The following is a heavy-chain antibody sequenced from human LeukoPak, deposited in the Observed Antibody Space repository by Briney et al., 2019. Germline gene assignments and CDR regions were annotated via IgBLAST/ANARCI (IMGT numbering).Heavy chain of an antibody. Sequence: GASVKVSCKASGYTFTGYYMHWVRQAPGQGLEWMGWINPNSGGTNYAQKFQGRVTMTRDTSISTAYMELSRLRSDDTAVYYCAREEEFQWEPLPPNRGWFDPWGQGTLVTVSS. CDR1: GYTFTGYY. CDR2: INPNSGGT. CDR3: AREEEFQWEPLPPNRGWFDP. V-gene: IGHV1-2*02. J-gene: IGHJ5*02. D-gene: IGHD1-26*01.